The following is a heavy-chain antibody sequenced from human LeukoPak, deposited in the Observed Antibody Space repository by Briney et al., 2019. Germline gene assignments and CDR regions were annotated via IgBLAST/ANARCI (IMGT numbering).Heavy chain of an antibody. CDR1: GFTFSSYS. J-gene: IGHJ3*02. D-gene: IGHD6-13*01. Sequence: GGSLRLPCAASGFTFSSYSMNWVRQAPGKGLEWVSSISSSSSYIYYADSVKGRFTISRDNAKNSLYLQMNSLRAEDTAVYYCARDSSQQLVPDAFDIWGQGTMVTVSS. CDR2: ISSSSSYI. CDR3: ARDSSQQLVPDAFDI. V-gene: IGHV3-21*01.